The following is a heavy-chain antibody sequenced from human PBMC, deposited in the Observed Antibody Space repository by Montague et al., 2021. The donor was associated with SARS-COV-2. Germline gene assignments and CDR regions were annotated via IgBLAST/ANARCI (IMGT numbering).Heavy chain of an antibody. D-gene: IGHD1-26*01. CDR3: ARGMGGSYLYYFDY. CDR1: GGSISSYY. J-gene: IGHJ4*02. Sequence: SETLSLTCTVSGGSISSYYWSWIRQPPGKGLEWIGYIYYSGSTNYNPSLKSRVTILVEMSKNQFSLKLSSVTAADTAVYYCARGMGGSYLYYFDYWGQGTLVTVSS. V-gene: IGHV4-59*01. CDR2: IYYSGST.